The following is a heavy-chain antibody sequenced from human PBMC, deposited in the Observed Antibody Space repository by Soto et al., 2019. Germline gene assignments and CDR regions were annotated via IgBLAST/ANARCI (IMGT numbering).Heavy chain of an antibody. V-gene: IGHV3-33*01. J-gene: IGHJ5*02. CDR3: AREEVNYGSGESVGWFDP. Sequence: ESGGGVVQPGRSLRLSCAASGFTFSSYGMHWVRQAPGKGLEWVAVIWYDGSNKYYADSVKGRFTISRDNSKNTLYLQMNSLRAEDTAVYYCAREEVNYGSGESVGWFDPWGQGTLVTVSS. D-gene: IGHD3-10*01. CDR2: IWYDGSNK. CDR1: GFTFSSYG.